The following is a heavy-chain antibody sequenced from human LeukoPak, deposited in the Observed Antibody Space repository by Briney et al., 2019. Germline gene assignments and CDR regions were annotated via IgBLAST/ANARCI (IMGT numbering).Heavy chain of an antibody. D-gene: IGHD1-26*01. V-gene: IGHV1-2*02. CDR3: ARDTTTKRAAKSYFDF. J-gene: IGHJ4*02. CDR1: AYTFTGYY. Sequence: ASVKVSCKASAYTFTGYYMHWVRQAPGQGLEWMGWINPNSGGTNYAQNFQGRVTVTRDTSISTAYMELSRLRSDDTAVYYCARDTTTKRAAKSYFDFWGQGTLVTVSS. CDR2: INPNSGGT.